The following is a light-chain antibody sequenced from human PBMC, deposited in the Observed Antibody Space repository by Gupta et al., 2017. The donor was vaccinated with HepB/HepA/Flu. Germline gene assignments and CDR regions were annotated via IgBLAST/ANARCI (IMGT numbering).Light chain of an antibody. CDR3: QSYDSSLSGLYV. CDR2: RNN. Sequence: QSALTQPPSVSGAPGQRVTISCTGSSSNIGAGYDVHWYQQLPGTAPNLLIYRNNNRPSGVPHRFSGSNSGTSASLAITGLQAEDEADYYCQSYDSSLSGLYVCGTGTKVTVL. V-gene: IGLV1-40*01. CDR1: SSNIGAGYD. J-gene: IGLJ1*01.